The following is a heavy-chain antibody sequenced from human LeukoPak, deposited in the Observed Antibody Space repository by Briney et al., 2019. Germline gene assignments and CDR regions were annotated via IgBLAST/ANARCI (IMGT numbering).Heavy chain of an antibody. CDR1: GYTFTSYD. V-gene: IGHV1-8*03. Sequence: ASVKVSCKASGYTFTSYDISWVRQATGQGLEWMGWMNPNSGNTGYAQKFQGRVTITRNTSISTAYMELSSLRSEDTAVYYCARGSRITGTYAFDIWGQGTMVTVSS. J-gene: IGHJ3*02. CDR2: MNPNSGNT. CDR3: ARGSRITGTYAFDI. D-gene: IGHD1-20*01.